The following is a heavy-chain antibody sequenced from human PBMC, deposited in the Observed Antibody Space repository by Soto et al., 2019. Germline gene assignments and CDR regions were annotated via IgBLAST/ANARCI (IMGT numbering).Heavy chain of an antibody. CDR2: IIPIFGTA. CDR1: GYTFTSYG. CDR3: ARERSRRYDSSAIYALYY. D-gene: IGHD3-22*01. Sequence: SVKVSCKASGYTFTSYGISWVRQAPGQGLEWMGWIIPIFGTANYAQKFQGRVTITADESTSTAYMELSSLRSEDTAVYYCARERSRRYDSSAIYALYYWGQGTLATVPQ. J-gene: IGHJ4*02. V-gene: IGHV1-69*13.